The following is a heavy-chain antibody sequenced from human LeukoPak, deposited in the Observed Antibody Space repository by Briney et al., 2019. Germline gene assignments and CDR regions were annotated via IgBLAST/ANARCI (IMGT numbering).Heavy chain of an antibody. CDR2: INPNSGGT. V-gene: IGHV1-2*02. Sequence: ASVKVSCKASGYTFTGYYIHWVRQAPGQGLEWMGWINPNSGGTNYAQKFQGRVTMTRDTSTTYMELSRLTSDVTAVYYCARAYSGYEAFDYWGQGALVTVSS. CDR3: ARAYSGYEAFDY. J-gene: IGHJ4*02. CDR1: GYTFTGYY. D-gene: IGHD5-12*01.